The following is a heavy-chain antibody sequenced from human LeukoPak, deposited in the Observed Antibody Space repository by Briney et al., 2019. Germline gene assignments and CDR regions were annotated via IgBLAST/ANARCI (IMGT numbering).Heavy chain of an antibody. CDR2: INLNNSTI. CDR3: ARPGTYGGYDY. CDR1: GFIFGDYA. J-gene: IGHJ4*02. D-gene: IGHD5-12*01. Sequence: PGGSLRLSCAASGFIFGDYAMSWVRQAPGKGLEWVSYINLNNSTIYYADSVKGRFSTSRDNAKNSLYLQMNSLRAEDTAVYYCARPGTYGGYDYWGQGTLVTVSS. V-gene: IGHV3-48*01.